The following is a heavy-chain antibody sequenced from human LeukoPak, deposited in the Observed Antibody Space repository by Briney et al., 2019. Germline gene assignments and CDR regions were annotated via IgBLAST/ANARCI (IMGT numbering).Heavy chain of an antibody. J-gene: IGHJ4*02. Sequence: PGGSLRLSCAASGFTFSSYGMSWVRQAPGEGLEWVSAISGSGGSTYYADSVKGRFTISRDNSKNTLYLQMNSLRAEDTAVYYCAKVPHMVTRYFDYWGQGTLVTVSS. D-gene: IGHD5-18*01. CDR3: AKVPHMVTRYFDY. CDR2: ISGSGGST. V-gene: IGHV3-23*01. CDR1: GFTFSSYG.